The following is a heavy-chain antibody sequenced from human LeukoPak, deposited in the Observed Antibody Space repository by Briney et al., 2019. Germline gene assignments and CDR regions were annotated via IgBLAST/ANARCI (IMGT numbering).Heavy chain of an antibody. CDR3: ARVGGYCTNGACSIFDY. Sequence: GGSLRLSCAASGFTFSSYWMHWVRQAPGKGLVWVSRINSDGSSTSYADSVKGRFTISRDNAKNTLYLQMNSLRAEDTAVYYCARVGGYCTNGACSIFDYWGQGTLVTVSS. D-gene: IGHD2-8*01. V-gene: IGHV3-74*01. CDR2: INSDGSST. CDR1: GFTFSSYW. J-gene: IGHJ4*02.